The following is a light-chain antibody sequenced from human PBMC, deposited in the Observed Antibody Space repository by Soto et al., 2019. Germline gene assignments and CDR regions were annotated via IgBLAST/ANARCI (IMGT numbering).Light chain of an antibody. CDR1: SSKNGAGYD. J-gene: IGLJ1*01. Sequence: QSVLTQPPSVSGAPGQRVTISCTGGSSKNGAGYDVHWYQQLPGTAPNLLIYGNSNRPSGVPDRFSGSKSGTSASLAISGFQAEDEADYYCQSYDSSLSGYVFGTGTKVTVL. V-gene: IGLV1-40*01. CDR2: GNS. CDR3: QSYDSSLSGYV.